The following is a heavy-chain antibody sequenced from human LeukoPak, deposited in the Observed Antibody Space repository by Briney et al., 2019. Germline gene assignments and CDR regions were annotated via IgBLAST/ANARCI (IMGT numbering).Heavy chain of an antibody. CDR2: IYSGGST. CDR1: GFTISSNY. V-gene: IGHV3-53*01. J-gene: IGHJ4*02. Sequence: TGGSLRLSCAASGFTISSNYMSWVRQAPGKGLEWVSVIYSGGSTYYADSVKGRFTISRDNSKNTLYLQMSSLRAEDTAVYYCAKFMIRGGTNFFDDWGQGTLVTVSS. CDR3: AKFMIRGGTNFFDD. D-gene: IGHD3-10*01.